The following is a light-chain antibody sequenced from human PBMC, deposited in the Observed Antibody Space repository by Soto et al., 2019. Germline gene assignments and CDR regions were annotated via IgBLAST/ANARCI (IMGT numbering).Light chain of an antibody. J-gene: IGKJ3*01. Sequence: DIQMTQSPSTLSASVGDRVTITCRASQSISTWLAWYQQKPGKAPKVMIYGASSLESGVPSRFSGSGSGTEFTLTISSLQPDDFATYYCQQYKNYLTFGPGPKVDIK. CDR1: QSISTW. V-gene: IGKV1-5*01. CDR2: GAS. CDR3: QQYKNYLT.